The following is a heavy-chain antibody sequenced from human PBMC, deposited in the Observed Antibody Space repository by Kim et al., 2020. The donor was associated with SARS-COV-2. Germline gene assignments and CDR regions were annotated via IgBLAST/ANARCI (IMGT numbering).Heavy chain of an antibody. D-gene: IGHD6-19*01. CDR3: ARDSGYSSGWYYFDY. V-gene: IGHV3-30*04. CDR2: ISYDGSNK. CDR1: GFTFSSYA. Sequence: GGSLRLSCAASGFTFSSYAMHWVRQAPGKGLEWVAVISYDGSNKYYADSVKGRFTISRDNSKNTLYLQMNSLRAEDTAVYYCARDSGYSSGWYYFDYWGQGTLVTVSS. J-gene: IGHJ4*02.